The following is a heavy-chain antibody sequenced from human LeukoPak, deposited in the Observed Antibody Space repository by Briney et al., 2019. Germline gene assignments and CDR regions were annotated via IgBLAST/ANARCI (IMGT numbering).Heavy chain of an antibody. D-gene: IGHD7-27*01. CDR1: GGSFSGYY. CDR3: ARILGLYYMDV. Sequence: SETLSLTCAVYGGSFSGYYWSWIRQPPGKGLEWIGEINHSGSTNYNPSLKSRVTISVDTSKNQFSLKLSSVTAADTAVYYCARILGLYYMDVWGKGTTVTISS. J-gene: IGHJ6*03. CDR2: INHSGST. V-gene: IGHV4-34*01.